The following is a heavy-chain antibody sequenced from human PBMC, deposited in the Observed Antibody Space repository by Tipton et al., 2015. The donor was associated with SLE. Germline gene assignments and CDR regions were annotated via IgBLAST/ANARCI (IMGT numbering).Heavy chain of an antibody. V-gene: IGHV4-39*01. CDR2: ISYSGIT. CDR3: ARPRDCSRGHNCYDDNCNV. J-gene: IGHJ3*01. D-gene: IGHD2-2*01. Sequence: TLSLTCTVSGGSISSSGYYWGWIRQPPGKGLEWIGSISYSGITHYNPSLKSRVTISVDTSKNQFSLKLNSVTAADTAVYYCARPRDCSRGHNCYDDNCNVWGQGTMVTVSS. CDR1: GGSISSSGYY.